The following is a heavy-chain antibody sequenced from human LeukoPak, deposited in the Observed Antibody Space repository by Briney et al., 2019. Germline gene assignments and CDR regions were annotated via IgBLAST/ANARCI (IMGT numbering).Heavy chain of an antibody. CDR1: GYTFTGYY. Sequence: GASVKVSRKASGYTFTGYYMRWVRQAPGQGLEGMGWINPNSGGTNYAQKFQGRVTMTRDTSISTAYMELSRLRSDDTAVYYCAREGIAVAGTVSDYWGRGTLVTVSS. CDR2: INPNSGGT. D-gene: IGHD6-19*01. CDR3: AREGIAVAGTVSDY. J-gene: IGHJ4*02. V-gene: IGHV1-2*02.